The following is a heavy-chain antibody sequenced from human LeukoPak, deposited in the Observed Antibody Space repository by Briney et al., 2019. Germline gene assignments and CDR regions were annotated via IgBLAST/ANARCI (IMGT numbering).Heavy chain of an antibody. CDR1: GFTFDDYG. Sequence: GGSLRLSCAASGFTFDDYGMSWVRQAPGKGLEWVSYISFSGNTIYYADSVKGRFTISRVDAKNSLYLQMNSLRAEDTAVYYCARELRTPYDILGRGNAFDIWGHGTMVTVSS. CDR3: ARELRTPYDILGRGNAFDI. J-gene: IGHJ3*02. V-gene: IGHV3-48*03. CDR2: ISFSGNTI. D-gene: IGHD3-9*01.